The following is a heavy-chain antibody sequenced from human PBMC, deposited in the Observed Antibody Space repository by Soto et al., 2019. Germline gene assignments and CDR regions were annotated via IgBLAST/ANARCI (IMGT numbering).Heavy chain of an antibody. CDR3: ATEICYGSEKSYTCNWFDS. CDR2: IIPLLGTT. Sequence: QVQLVQSGAEVKKPGSSVKVSCEASGGTFRKYAIGWVRQAPGQGLEWMGEIIPLLGTTNYAQKFQGRVIITADESTSTAYMEVSCLRSGDTAVYYCATEICYGSEKSYTCNWFDSWGQGTLVTVSS. D-gene: IGHD3-10*01. J-gene: IGHJ5*01. CDR1: GGTFRKYA. V-gene: IGHV1-69*11.